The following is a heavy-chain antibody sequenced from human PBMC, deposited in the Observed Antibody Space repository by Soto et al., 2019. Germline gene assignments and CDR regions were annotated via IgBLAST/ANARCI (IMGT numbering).Heavy chain of an antibody. CDR2: IYWDDDK. J-gene: IGHJ5*02. V-gene: IGHV2-5*02. Sequence: QITLKESGPTLVKPTQTLMLTCTFSGFSLTTSGVGVGWIRQPPGKALEWLALIYWDDDKRYSPPLKSRLTITKDTSRHQGVLTMTNMDPVDTATYYCSPRTVLVPTAIWVDPWGQGTLVTVSS. D-gene: IGHD2-2*01. CDR3: SPRTVLVPTAIWVDP. CDR1: GFSLTTSGVG.